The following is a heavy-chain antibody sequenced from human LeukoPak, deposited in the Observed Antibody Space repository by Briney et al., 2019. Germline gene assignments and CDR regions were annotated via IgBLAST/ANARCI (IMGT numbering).Heavy chain of an antibody. CDR3: ARDAGYCSGGSCYSGVY. D-gene: IGHD2-15*01. CDR2: ISGGGGST. Sequence: PGGSLRLSCAASGFTFSSYAMNWVRQAPGKGLEWVSAISGGGGSTYYADSVKGRFTISRDNSRSTLYLQMNSLRAEDTAVYYCARDAGYCSGGSCYSGVYWGQGTLVTASS. V-gene: IGHV3-23*01. CDR1: GFTFSSYA. J-gene: IGHJ4*02.